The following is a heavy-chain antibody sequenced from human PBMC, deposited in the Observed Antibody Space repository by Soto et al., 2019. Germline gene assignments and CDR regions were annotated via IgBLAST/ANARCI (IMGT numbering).Heavy chain of an antibody. CDR3: ARGPDKVTFGGVIANRPYYCYGMDV. D-gene: IGHD3-16*02. Sequence: QVQLQQWGAGLLKPSETLSLTCAVYGGSFSGYYWSWIRQPPGKGLEWIGEINHSGSTNYNPSLKSRVTISVDTSKNQFSLKLSSVTAADTAVYYCARGPDKVTFGGVIANRPYYCYGMDVWGQGTTVTVSS. CDR1: GGSFSGYY. CDR2: INHSGST. V-gene: IGHV4-34*01. J-gene: IGHJ6*02.